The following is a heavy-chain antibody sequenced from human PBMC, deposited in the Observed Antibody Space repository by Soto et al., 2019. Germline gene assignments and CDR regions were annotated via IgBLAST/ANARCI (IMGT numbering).Heavy chain of an antibody. CDR3: GRGSGITWFDP. CDR2: FNAGNGNT. CDR1: GYTFTSYA. V-gene: IGHV1-3*01. J-gene: IGHJ5*02. D-gene: IGHD3-10*01. Sequence: QVQLVQSGAEVKKPGASVKVSCKASGYTFTSYAMHWVRQAPGQRLEWMGWFNAGNGNTKYSQKFQGRVTITRDTSASTAYMGLSSLRSEATAVYYCGRGSGITWFDPWGQGTLVTVSS.